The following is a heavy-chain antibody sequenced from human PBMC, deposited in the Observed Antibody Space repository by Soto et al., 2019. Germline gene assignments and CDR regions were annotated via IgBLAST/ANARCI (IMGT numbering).Heavy chain of an antibody. V-gene: IGHV6-1*01. Sequence: SQTLSLTCAISGDSVSRNSAAWNWIRESPSRGLEWLGRTYYRSKWYNDYAVSVKSRITINPDTSKNQFSLQLNSVTPEDTAVYYCARDSSSSVGGDFDYWGQGTLVTVSS. D-gene: IGHD6-6*01. J-gene: IGHJ4*02. CDR1: GDSVSRNSAA. CDR2: TYYRSKWYN. CDR3: ARDSSSSVGGDFDY.